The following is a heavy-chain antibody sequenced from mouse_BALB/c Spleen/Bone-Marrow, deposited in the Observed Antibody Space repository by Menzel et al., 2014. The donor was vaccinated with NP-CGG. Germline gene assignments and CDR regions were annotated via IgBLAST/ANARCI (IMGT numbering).Heavy chain of an antibody. Sequence: AKLVESGPGLVATSQSLSITYPVSGFSLHGYGVNRVRQPPGKRLEWQGMKWGDVTTDYHSSTKSKLSLSKDNSKRKVFLKMNSLQTDDTARYYCVRDLRYGNYEDARDYWGQGCSVTVSS. CDR3: VRDLRYGNYEDARDY. J-gene: IGHJ4*01. CDR2: KWGDVTT. CDR1: GFSLHGYG. D-gene: IGHD2-10*02. V-gene: IGHV2-6-7*01.